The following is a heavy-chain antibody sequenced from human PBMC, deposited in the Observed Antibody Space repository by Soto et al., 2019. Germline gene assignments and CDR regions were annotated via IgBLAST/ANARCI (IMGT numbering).Heavy chain of an antibody. CDR1: GGFTSTNNW. V-gene: IGHV4-4*02. D-gene: IGHD3-10*01. J-gene: IGHJ4*02. CDR3: ARSPPSSYYGGSGTFDY. Sequence: SETLSLTCAVSGGFTSTNNWWSWVRQPPGKGLEWIGDAYHSGSTEYNPSLKSRVSISVDKSKNQISPKLTSATAADTAVYYCARSPPSSYYGGSGTFDYWGQGTLVTVSS. CDR2: AYHSGST.